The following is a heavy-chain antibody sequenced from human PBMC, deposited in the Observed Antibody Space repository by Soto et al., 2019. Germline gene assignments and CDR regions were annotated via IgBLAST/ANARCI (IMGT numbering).Heavy chain of an antibody. CDR3: VKRPRALLTFDY. CDR2: ISDSGGTS. CDR1: GFIFSNYV. Sequence: EVQLVDSGGGLVQPGGSLRLSCSASGFIFSNYVMSWVRQAPGKGLEWVSSISDSGGTSYYADSVKVRFTISRDNSKNTLYLQMNSLRAEDTAIYYCVKRPRALLTFDYWGQGTLVTVSS. J-gene: IGHJ4*02. D-gene: IGHD1-26*01. V-gene: IGHV3-23*04.